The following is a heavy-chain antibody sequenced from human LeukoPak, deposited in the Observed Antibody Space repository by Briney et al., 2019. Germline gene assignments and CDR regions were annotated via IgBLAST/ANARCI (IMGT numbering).Heavy chain of an antibody. CDR3: ARGVDSGGDAFDI. V-gene: IGHV4-30-2*01. CDR1: GGSISSGGYS. CDR2: IYHSGST. Sequence: SETLSLTCAVSGGSISSGGYSWSWIRQPPGKGLEWIGYIYHSGSTYYNPSLKSRVTISVDRSKNQFSLKLSSVTAAGTAVYYCARGVDSGGDAFDIWGQGTMVTVSS. D-gene: IGHD2-15*01. J-gene: IGHJ3*02.